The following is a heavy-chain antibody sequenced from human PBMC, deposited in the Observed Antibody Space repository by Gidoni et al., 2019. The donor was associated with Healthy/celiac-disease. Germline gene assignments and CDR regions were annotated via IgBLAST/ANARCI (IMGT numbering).Heavy chain of an antibody. J-gene: IGHJ6*02. CDR3: ARDLTTVTMNYYYYGMDV. Sequence: QVQLVESGGGVVQPGRSLRLSCAASGFTFSSYGMHWVRQAPGKGLEWVAVTCYDGSNKYYADSVKGRFTISRDNSKNTLYLQMNSLRAEDTAVYYCARDLTTVTMNYYYYGMDVWGQGTTVTVSS. V-gene: IGHV3-33*01. CDR2: TCYDGSNK. D-gene: IGHD4-17*01. CDR1: GFTFSSYG.